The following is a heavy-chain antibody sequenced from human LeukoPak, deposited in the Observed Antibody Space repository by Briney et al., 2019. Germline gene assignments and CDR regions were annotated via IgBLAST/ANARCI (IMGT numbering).Heavy chain of an antibody. Sequence: ASVKVSCKASGYSFTSYYIHWVRQAPGQGLEWMGIINPSGGSTSYAQQFQGRVTLTRDTSTSTVYMDLSSLRSEDTAVYYCARVGYCSGGSRYYLAYWGQGTLVTVSS. J-gene: IGHJ4*02. CDR2: INPSGGST. V-gene: IGHV1-46*01. D-gene: IGHD2-15*01. CDR3: ARVGYCSGGSRYYLAY. CDR1: GYSFTSYY.